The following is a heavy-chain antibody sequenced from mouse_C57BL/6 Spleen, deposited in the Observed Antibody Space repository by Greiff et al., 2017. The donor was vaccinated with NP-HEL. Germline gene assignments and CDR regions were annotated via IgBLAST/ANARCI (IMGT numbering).Heavy chain of an antibody. CDR1: GYTFTSYW. V-gene: IGHV1-64*01. CDR2: IHPNSGST. J-gene: IGHJ3*01. D-gene: IGHD3-2*02. CDR3: ARPSDSSGYAWFAY. Sequence: VQLQQSGAELVKPGASVKLSCKASGYTFTSYWMHWVKQRPGQGLEWIGMIHPNSGSTNYNEKFKSKATLTVDKSSSTAYMQLSSLTSEDSAVYYCARPSDSSGYAWFAYWGQGTLVTVSA.